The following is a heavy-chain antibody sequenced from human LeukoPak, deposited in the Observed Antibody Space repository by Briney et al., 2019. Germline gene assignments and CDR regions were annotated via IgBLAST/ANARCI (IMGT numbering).Heavy chain of an antibody. CDR1: GGSISSSSYY. D-gene: IGHD5-12*01. CDR3: ARRAGSGYDMGFDP. CDR2: IYYSGST. V-gene: IGHV4-39*07. Sequence: SETLSLTCTVSGGSISSSSYYWGWIRQPPGKGLEWIGSIYYSGSTYYNPSLKSRVTISVDTSKNQFSLKLSSVTAADTAVYYCARRAGSGYDMGFDPWGQGTLVTVSS. J-gene: IGHJ5*02.